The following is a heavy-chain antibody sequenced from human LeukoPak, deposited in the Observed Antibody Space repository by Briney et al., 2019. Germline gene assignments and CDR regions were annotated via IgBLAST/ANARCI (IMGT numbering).Heavy chain of an antibody. CDR3: ARLKGSYYDSTGYLYYFDY. V-gene: IGHV4-59*08. CDR2: IYYSGST. Sequence: SETLSLTCTVSGGSISSYYWSWIRQPPGKGLEWIGYIYYSGSTNYNPSLKSRVTISVDTSKNQFSLKLSSMTAADTAVYYCARLKGSYYDSTGYLYYFDYWGQGTLVTVSS. CDR1: GGSISSYY. D-gene: IGHD3-22*01. J-gene: IGHJ4*02.